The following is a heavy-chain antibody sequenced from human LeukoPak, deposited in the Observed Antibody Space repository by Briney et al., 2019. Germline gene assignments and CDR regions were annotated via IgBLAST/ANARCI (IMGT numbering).Heavy chain of an antibody. Sequence: GSLRLSCAASGFTFSSSAMSWVRQAPGKGLEWVSGISGSGDSTYYADSVKGRFTISRDNSKNTLYLQMSSLRAEDTAVYYCAKVEELLPYFDYWGREPWSPSPQ. CDR1: GFTFSSSA. V-gene: IGHV3-23*01. CDR3: AKVEELLPYFDY. D-gene: IGHD1-26*01. J-gene: IGHJ4*02. CDR2: ISGSGDST.